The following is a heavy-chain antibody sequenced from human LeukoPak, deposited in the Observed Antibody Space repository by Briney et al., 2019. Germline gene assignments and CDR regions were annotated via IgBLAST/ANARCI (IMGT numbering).Heavy chain of an antibody. CDR1: GGSISSYY. CDR2: IYYSGST. D-gene: IGHD3-10*01. Sequence: SETLSLTCTVSGGSISSYYWSWIRQPPGKGLEWIGYIYYSGSTNYNPSLKSRVTISVDTSKNQFSLKLSSVTAADTAVYYCARGRFGELLAAEFDYWGQGTLVTVSS. J-gene: IGHJ4*02. V-gene: IGHV4-59*08. CDR3: ARGRFGELLAAEFDY.